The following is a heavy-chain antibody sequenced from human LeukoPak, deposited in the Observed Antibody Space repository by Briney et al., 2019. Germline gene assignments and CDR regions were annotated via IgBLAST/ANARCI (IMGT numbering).Heavy chain of an antibody. Sequence: PSETLSLTCTVSGGSISSYYWSWIRQPPGKGLEWIGYIYYSGSTNYNPPLKSRVTISVDTSKNQFSLKLSSVTAADTAVYYCARGTGDYDYNHWGQGTLVTVSS. CDR1: GGSISSYY. CDR2: IYYSGST. V-gene: IGHV4-59*01. J-gene: IGHJ5*02. D-gene: IGHD4-17*01. CDR3: ARGTGDYDYNH.